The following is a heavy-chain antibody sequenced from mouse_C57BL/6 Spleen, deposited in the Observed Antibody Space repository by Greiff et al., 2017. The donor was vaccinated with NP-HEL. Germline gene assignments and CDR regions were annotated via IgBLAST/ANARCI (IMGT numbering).Heavy chain of an antibody. CDR1: GFTFSDYY. CDR3: ARGSVYYYGSSYERGYAMDY. CDR2: INYDGSST. J-gene: IGHJ4*01. V-gene: IGHV5-16*01. Sequence: EVKLMESEGGLVQPGSSMKLSCTASGFTFSDYYMAWVRQVPEKGLEWVANINYDGSSTYYLDSLKSRFIISRDNAKNILYLQMSSLKSEDTATYYCARGSVYYYGSSYERGYAMDYWGQGTSVTVSS. D-gene: IGHD1-1*01.